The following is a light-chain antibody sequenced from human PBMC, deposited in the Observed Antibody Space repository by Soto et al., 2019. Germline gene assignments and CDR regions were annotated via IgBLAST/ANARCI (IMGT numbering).Light chain of an antibody. Sequence: EIVLTQSPGTLSLSPGERATLSCRASQSVSSSYLAWYQQKPGQAPRLLIYGASSRATGIPDRFSGSGAGRDFTLTISSLEPEDFAVYYCQQYGSSPRYTFGQGTKLEIK. V-gene: IGKV3-20*01. CDR2: GAS. CDR3: QQYGSSPRYT. CDR1: QSVSSSY. J-gene: IGKJ2*01.